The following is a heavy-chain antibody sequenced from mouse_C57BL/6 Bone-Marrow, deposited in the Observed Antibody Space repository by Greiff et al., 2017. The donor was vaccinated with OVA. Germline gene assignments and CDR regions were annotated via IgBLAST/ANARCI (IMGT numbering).Heavy chain of an antibody. J-gene: IGHJ3*01. V-gene: IGHV5-2*03. CDR3: ARRNWDGGFAY. CDR2: INSDGGST. Sequence: DVMLVESGGGLVQPGESLKLSCESNEYEFPSHDMSWVRKTPEKRLELVAAINSDGGSTYYPDTMERRFIISRDNTKETLYLQMSSLRSEDTALYYCARRNWDGGFAYWGQGTLVTVSA. CDR1: EYEFPSHD. D-gene: IGHD4-1*01.